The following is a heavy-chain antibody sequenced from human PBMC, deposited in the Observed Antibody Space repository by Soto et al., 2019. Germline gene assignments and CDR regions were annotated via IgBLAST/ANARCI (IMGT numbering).Heavy chain of an antibody. Sequence: GASVKVSCKASGYTFTSNWIHWVRRAPGQGLERMGIINPSGGSTYYAQKFQGRVTLTRDTSTSTVYMELTSLTSEDTAVYYCARDHSISSSGAWWLDPWGQGTLVTVSS. V-gene: IGHV1-46*01. J-gene: IGHJ5*02. CDR2: INPSGGST. D-gene: IGHD6-13*01. CDR1: GYTFTSNW. CDR3: ARDHSISSSGAWWLDP.